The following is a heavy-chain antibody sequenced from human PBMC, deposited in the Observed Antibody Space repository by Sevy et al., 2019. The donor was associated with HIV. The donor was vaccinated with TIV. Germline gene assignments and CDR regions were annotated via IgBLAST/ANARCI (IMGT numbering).Heavy chain of an antibody. Sequence: GESLKISCKGSGYSFTSYWIGWVRQMPGKGLEWMGSIYPGDSDTRYSPSFQGQVTISADKSISTAYLQWSSLKASDTAMYYCARPSQGLHDPFQHWGQGTLVTVSS. CDR3: ARPSQGLHDPFQH. V-gene: IGHV5-51*01. CDR2: IYPGDSDT. J-gene: IGHJ1*01. CDR1: GYSFTSYW. D-gene: IGHD3-16*01.